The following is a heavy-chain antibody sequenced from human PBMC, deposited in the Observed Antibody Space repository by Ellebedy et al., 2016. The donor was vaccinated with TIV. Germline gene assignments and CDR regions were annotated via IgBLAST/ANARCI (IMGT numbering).Heavy chain of an antibody. CDR1: GFTFSSYS. D-gene: IGHD5-24*01. V-gene: IGHV3-7*01. J-gene: IGHJ4*02. CDR2: VNQDGSVE. CDR3: AKLQGGSTIYDF. Sequence: GESLKISXAASGFTFSSYSMNWVRQAPGKGLEWVASVNQDGSVERYVDSVKGRFTISRDNAKNSLYLQMSSLRAEDTAVYFCAKLQGGSTIYDFWGQGTPVTVSS.